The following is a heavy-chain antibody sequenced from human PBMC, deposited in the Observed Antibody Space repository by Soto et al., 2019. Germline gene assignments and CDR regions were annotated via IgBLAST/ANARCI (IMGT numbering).Heavy chain of an antibody. V-gene: IGHV4-61*08. J-gene: IGHJ4*02. CDR3: ARDFAYFDS. D-gene: IGHD3-3*01. CDR2: VYHTGRT. CDR1: GGSISGGGYC. Sequence: PSETLSLTCTVAGGSISGGGYCWSWIRQPPGKGLEWIGYVYHTGRTSYNPSLKSRVSISMDTSKNQFSLNLDSVTAADTAVYFCARDFAYFDSWGQGTLVTVSS.